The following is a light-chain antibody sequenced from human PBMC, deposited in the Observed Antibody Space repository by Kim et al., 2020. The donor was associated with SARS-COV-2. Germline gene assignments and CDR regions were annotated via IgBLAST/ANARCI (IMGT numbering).Light chain of an antibody. V-gene: IGLV7-46*01. CDR1: TGAVTSGHY. Sequence: PAGTVTLTCGSSTGAVTSGHYPYWFQQKPGQAPRTLIYDITDKHSWTPARFSGSLLGGKAAVTLSGAQPEDEAEYYCLLSYSGGGVFGGGTQLTVL. CDR3: LLSYSGGGV. J-gene: IGLJ2*01. CDR2: DIT.